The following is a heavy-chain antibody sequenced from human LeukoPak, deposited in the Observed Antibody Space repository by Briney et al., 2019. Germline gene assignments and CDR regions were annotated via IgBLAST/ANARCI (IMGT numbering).Heavy chain of an antibody. J-gene: IGHJ3*01. V-gene: IGHV3-9*01. CDR3: ARDFKDPPNPL. CDR2: INWNSGSI. CDR1: GFTFDDYA. Sequence: GGSLRLSCAASGFTFDDYAMHWVRQAPAKGLEWVSGINWNSGSIGYADSVKGRFTISRDNTKNSLYLQMNSLRAEDTALYFCARDFKDPPNPLWGQGTMVTVSS.